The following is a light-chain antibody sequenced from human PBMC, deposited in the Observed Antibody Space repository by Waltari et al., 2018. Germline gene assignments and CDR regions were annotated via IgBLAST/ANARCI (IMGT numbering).Light chain of an antibody. CDR1: QRLGKNY. J-gene: IGKJ2*01. CDR3: QQYASSVLYT. V-gene: IGKV3-20*01. Sequence: IVLTQSPGTLSLSPGDRASLSCKASQRLGKNYVAWYQHKPGQAPRLVIYGASSRAAGIPDRFIGSGSGTDFTLTISRLEPEDFAVYYCQQYASSVLYTFGQGTKLEIK. CDR2: GAS.